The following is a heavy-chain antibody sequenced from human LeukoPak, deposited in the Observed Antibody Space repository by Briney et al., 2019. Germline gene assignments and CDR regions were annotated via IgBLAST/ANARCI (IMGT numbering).Heavy chain of an antibody. V-gene: IGHV3-7*01. CDR2: IKQDGSEK. J-gene: IGHJ4*02. CDR1: GFTLSSYW. CDR3: ANDVDTAMVHDY. Sequence: GGSLRLSCAASGFTLSSYWMSWVRQAPGKGLEWVANIKQDGSEKYYVDSVKGRFTIPRDNAKNSLYLQMNSLRAEDTAVYYCANDVDTAMVHDYWGQGTLVTVSS. D-gene: IGHD5-18*01.